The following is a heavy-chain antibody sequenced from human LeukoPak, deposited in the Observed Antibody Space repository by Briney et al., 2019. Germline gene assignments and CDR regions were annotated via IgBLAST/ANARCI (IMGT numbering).Heavy chain of an antibody. CDR1: GFTFSSYG. CDR2: ISVSVDST. V-gene: IGHV3-23*01. CDR3: ARGSKTAGTIYSFDY. D-gene: IGHD6-13*01. J-gene: IGHJ4*02. Sequence: PGGSLRLSCAASGFTFSSYGMSWVRQAPGKGLEWVSGISVSVDSTYYADSVKGRFTISRDNSKNTVYLQMNNLRAEDTAVYYCARGSKTAGTIYSFDYWGQGTLVTVSS.